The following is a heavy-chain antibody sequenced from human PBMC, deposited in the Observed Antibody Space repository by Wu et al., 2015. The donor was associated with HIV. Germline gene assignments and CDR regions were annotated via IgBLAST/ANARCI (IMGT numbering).Heavy chain of an antibody. J-gene: IGHJ3*02. V-gene: IGHV1-69*01. CDR2: IIPIFGTA. Sequence: QVQLVQSGAEVKKPGASVKVSCKASGYTFTSYYMHWVRQAPGQGLEWMGGIIPIFGTANYAQKFQGRVTITTDESTSTAYMELSSLRSEDTAVYYCARFESARRLRDAFDIWGQGTMVTVSS. CDR1: GYTFTSYY. D-gene: IGHD4-17*01. CDR3: ARFESARRLRDAFDI.